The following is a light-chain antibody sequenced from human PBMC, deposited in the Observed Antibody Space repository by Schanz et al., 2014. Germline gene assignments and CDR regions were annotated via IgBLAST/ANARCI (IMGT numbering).Light chain of an antibody. CDR2: DVD. CDR3: AAWDDSLNGVV. J-gene: IGLJ2*01. Sequence: QSALTQPPSASGSPGQSVTISCTGTSSDIGAYNYVSWYQQHPGKAPKLILYDVDRRPSGVPDRFSGSKSGTSASLAISGLQSEDEADYYCAAWDDSLNGVVFGGGTKLTVL. CDR1: SSDIGAYNY. V-gene: IGLV2-8*01.